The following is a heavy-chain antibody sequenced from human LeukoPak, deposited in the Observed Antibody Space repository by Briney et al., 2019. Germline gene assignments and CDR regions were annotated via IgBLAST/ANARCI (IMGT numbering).Heavy chain of an antibody. J-gene: IGHJ3*02. D-gene: IGHD3-16*01. V-gene: IGHV3-23*01. CDR3: AKDMTADAFDI. Sequence: PGGSLRLSCATSGFSFSSFAMTWVRQAPGKGLEWVSTVSGSGVSTYYADSMKGRFTISRDNSKNTLYLQINSLRAEDTAVYYCAKDMTADAFDIWGQGTMVTVSS. CDR2: VSGSGVST. CDR1: GFSFSSFA.